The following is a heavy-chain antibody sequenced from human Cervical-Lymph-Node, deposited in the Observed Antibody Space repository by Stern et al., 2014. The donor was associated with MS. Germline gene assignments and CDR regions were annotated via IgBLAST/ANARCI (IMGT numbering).Heavy chain of an antibody. CDR2: RWDDGNKK. CDR3: ARGNWNYEGMGY. J-gene: IGHJ4*02. D-gene: IGHD1-7*01. Sequence: MQLVESGGGVVQPGRSLRLSCAASGFTFSNYGMHWVRQAPGKGLAWLAVRWDDGNKKYYADSVKGRFTISRDNSKNTLFLQMSSLTAEDTALYYCARGNWNYEGMGYWGQGTLVTVSS. CDR1: GFTFSNYG. V-gene: IGHV3-33*01.